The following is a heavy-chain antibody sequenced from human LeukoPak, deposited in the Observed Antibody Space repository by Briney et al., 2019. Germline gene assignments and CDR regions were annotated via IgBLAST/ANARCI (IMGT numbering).Heavy chain of an antibody. Sequence: ASVTVSCKASGYTFTSYGISWVRQAPGQGLEWMGGIIPIFGTANYAQKFQGRVTITADESTSTAYMELSSLRSEDTAVYYCARSRIKGYSGCDYGASYYYYGMDVWGQGTTVTVSS. CDR3: ARSRIKGYSGCDYGASYYYYGMDV. D-gene: IGHD5-12*01. CDR2: IIPIFGTA. CDR1: GYTFTSYG. V-gene: IGHV1-69*13. J-gene: IGHJ6*02.